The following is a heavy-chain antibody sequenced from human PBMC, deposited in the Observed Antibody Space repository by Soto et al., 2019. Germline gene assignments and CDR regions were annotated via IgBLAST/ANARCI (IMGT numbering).Heavy chain of an antibody. D-gene: IGHD2-2*01. Sequence: EVQLAESGGDLVQPGGSLRLSCVGSGFTFSYYEMNWVRQAPGKGLERVAFISHTDRLTHYPDSVKGRFTISRDNAKNSLYLQMTSLRVEDTGVYYCARDTRRPSADLWGQGTLVSVSS. V-gene: IGHV3-48*03. J-gene: IGHJ4*02. CDR1: GFTFSYYE. CDR3: ARDTRRPSADL. CDR2: ISHTDRLT.